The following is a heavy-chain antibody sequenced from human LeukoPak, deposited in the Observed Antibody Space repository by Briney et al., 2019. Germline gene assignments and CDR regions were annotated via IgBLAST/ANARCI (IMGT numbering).Heavy chain of an antibody. CDR1: GFTFTTYS. CDR3: ASANPILLYYYYYYYMDV. CDR2: VDNSGTYI. V-gene: IGHV3-21*01. Sequence: GGSLRLSCTASGFTFTTYSMDWVRQAPGKGLEWVSSVDNSGTYIYYADSVKGRFTISRDNSKNSLYLQMNSLRAEDTAVYYCASANPILLYYYYYYYMDVWGKGTTVTVSS. J-gene: IGHJ6*03. D-gene: IGHD3-10*01.